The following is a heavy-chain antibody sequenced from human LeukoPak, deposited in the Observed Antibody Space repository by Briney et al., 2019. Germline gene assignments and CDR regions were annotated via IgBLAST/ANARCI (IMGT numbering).Heavy chain of an antibody. CDR1: GFNPASNH. CDR2: LYSGGTT. D-gene: IGHD6-19*01. Sequence: GGSLRLSCTASGFNPASNHMNWVRQAPGKGLEWASILYSGGTTFSADSAKGRFTISRDNSKNTLYLQMNSLRVEDTAVYYCTSGRQWLAFDYWGQGTLVTVSS. CDR3: TSGRQWLAFDY. J-gene: IGHJ4*02. V-gene: IGHV3-66*01.